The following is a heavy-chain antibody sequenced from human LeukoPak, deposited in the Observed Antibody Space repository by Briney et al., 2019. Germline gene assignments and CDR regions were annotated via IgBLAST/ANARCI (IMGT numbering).Heavy chain of an antibody. CDR3: AKDAPSQHDAFDI. Sequence: PGGSLRLSCAASGFTFSSYGMHWVRQAPGKGLEWVAVISYDGSNKYYADSVKGRFTISRDNSKNTLYLQMNSLRAEDTAVYYCAKDAPSQHDAFDIRGQGTMVTVSS. CDR1: GFTFSSYG. CDR2: ISYDGSNK. J-gene: IGHJ3*02. V-gene: IGHV3-30*18. D-gene: IGHD1-1*01.